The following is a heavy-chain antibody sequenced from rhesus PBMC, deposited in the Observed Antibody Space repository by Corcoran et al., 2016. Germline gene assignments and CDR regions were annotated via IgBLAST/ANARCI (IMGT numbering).Heavy chain of an antibody. Sequence: EVQLVQSGAEVKRPGGSLKISCKTSGYSFTSYWISWVRQMPGTGLEWMGALDPSDSDTRYSPSFQGQVTISADKSISTAYLQWSSLKASDSATYYCARSGYRWYFDIWGPGTPITISS. CDR3: ARSGYRWYFDI. CDR1: GYSFTSYW. V-gene: IGHV5-2*01. D-gene: IGHD2-21*01. CDR2: LDPSDSDT. J-gene: IGHJ2*01.